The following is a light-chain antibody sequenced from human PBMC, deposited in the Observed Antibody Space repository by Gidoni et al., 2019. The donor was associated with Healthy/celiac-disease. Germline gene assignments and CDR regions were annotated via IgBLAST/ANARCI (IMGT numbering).Light chain of an antibody. V-gene: IGLV1-51*01. CDR2: DNN. J-gene: IGLJ7*01. CDR3: GTWDSSLSAAV. Sequence: QSVLTQPPSVSAAPGQKVTIPCSGSSSNLGNNYVSWYQQLPGTAPKLLIYDNNKRPSGIPDRFSGSKSGTSATLGITGLQTGDEADYYCGTWDSSLSAAVFGGGTQLTVL. CDR1: SSNLGNNY.